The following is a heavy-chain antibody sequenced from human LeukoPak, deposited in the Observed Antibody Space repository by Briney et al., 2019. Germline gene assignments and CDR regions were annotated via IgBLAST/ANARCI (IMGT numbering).Heavy chain of an antibody. V-gene: IGHV3-48*01. CDR3: ARGPDYFDGSGYPYYFDC. CDR1: RFTFSSYS. CDR2: ISSSGSSM. J-gene: IGHJ4*02. Sequence: PGGSLRLSCAASRFTFSSYSMNWVRQAPGKGLEWISYISSSGSSMFYADSVKGRFTISRDNARNSLFLQMDILRVEDTAVYYCARGPDYFDGSGYPYYFDCWGQGTLVIVSS. D-gene: IGHD3-22*01.